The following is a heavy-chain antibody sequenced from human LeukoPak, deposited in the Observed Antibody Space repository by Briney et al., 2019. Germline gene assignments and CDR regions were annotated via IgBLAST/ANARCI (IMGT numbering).Heavy chain of an antibody. CDR3: ANGAKFDP. CDR2: IYYSGSA. J-gene: IGHJ5*02. CDR1: GGSITGRSYY. Sequence: PSETLSLTCTVSGGSITGRSYYWGWIRQAPGKGLEWIGSIYYSGSASYNPSLKSRVTISVDTSKNHFSLELKSLTVADTAVYYCANGAKFDPWGPGTLVTVSS. V-gene: IGHV4-39*02. D-gene: IGHD2-8*01.